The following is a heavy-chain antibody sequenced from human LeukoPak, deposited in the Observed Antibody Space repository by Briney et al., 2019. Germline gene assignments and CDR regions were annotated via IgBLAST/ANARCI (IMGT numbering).Heavy chain of an antibody. V-gene: IGHV3-23*01. J-gene: IGHJ4*02. D-gene: IGHD4-17*01. CDR3: AKVAGFYGDYRYYFDY. CDR2: ISGSGGST. Sequence: GGSLRLSCAASGFTFSSYAMSWVRQAPGKGLEWVSAISGSGGSTYYADSVKGRFTISRDNSKNTLYPQMNSLRAEDTAVYYCAKVAGFYGDYRYYFDYWGQGTLVTVSS. CDR1: GFTFSSYA.